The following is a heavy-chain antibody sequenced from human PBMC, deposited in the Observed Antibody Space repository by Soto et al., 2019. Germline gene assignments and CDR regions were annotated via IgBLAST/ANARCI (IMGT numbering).Heavy chain of an antibody. J-gene: IGHJ4*02. V-gene: IGHV3-7*01. CDR1: GITFSTYW. CDR2: INEDGSAK. Sequence: PWGSLRLSCAATGITFSTYWMSLVRQAPGKGLEWVASINEDGSAKYYVDSVKGRFTISRDNAKNSLSLQMNSLTAEDTAVYHRATEGTKWGYGRGGSGRKNDYGGKGALVTVSS. CDR3: ATEGTKWGYGRGGSGRKNDY. D-gene: IGHD2-15*01.